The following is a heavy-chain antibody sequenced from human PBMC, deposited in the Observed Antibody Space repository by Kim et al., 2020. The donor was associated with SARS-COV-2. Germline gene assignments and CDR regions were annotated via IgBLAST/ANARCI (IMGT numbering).Heavy chain of an antibody. D-gene: IGHD1-1*01. CDR3: ARNGVQLERHDAFDI. CDR1: GFTFSSYG. V-gene: IGHV3-33*01. J-gene: IGHJ3*02. Sequence: GGSLRLSCAASGFTFSSYGMHWVRQAPGKGLEWVAVIWYDGSNKYYADSVKGRFTISRDNSKNTLYLQMNSLRAEDTAVYYCARNGVQLERHDAFDIWGQGTMVTVSS. CDR2: IWYDGSNK.